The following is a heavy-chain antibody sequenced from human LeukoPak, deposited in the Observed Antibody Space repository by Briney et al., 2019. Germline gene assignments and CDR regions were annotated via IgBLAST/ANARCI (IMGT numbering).Heavy chain of an antibody. CDR2: ISAYNGNT. CDR1: GYTFTSYG. CDR3: ARDLGATVSLYYFDY. D-gene: IGHD5-12*01. Sequence: GASVKVSCKASGYTFTSYGISWVRQAPGQGLEWMGWISAYNGNTNYAQKLQGRVTMTTDTSTSTAYMELRSLRSDDTAVYYCARDLGATVSLYYFDYWGQGTLVTVSS. J-gene: IGHJ4*02. V-gene: IGHV1-18*01.